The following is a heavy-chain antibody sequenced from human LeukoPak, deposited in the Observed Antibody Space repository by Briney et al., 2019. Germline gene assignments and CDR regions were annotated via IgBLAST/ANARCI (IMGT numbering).Heavy chain of an antibody. CDR1: GFTFSSYG. Sequence: PGGSLRLSCAASGFTFSSYGMHWVRQAPGKGLEWVAVISYDGSNKYYADSVKGRFTISRDNSKNTLYLQMNSLRAEDTAVYYCAKSMVGTSAPPAFDIWGQGTMVTVSS. CDR3: AKSMVGTSAPPAFDI. J-gene: IGHJ3*02. V-gene: IGHV3-30*18. D-gene: IGHD4-23*01. CDR2: ISYDGSNK.